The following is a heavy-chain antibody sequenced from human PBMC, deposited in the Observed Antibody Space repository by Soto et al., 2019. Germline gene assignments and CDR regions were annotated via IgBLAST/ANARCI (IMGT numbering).Heavy chain of an antibody. CDR2: IYHSGST. D-gene: IGHD4-17*01. J-gene: IGHJ5*02. V-gene: IGHV4-4*02. Sequence: QVQLQESGPGLVKPSGTLSLTCAVSGDSITRVNWWSWVRQAPGKGLEWIGEIYHSGSTNYNPSLKRRVSISVDTSNNLFSLILTSVTAADTAVYYCAKGDDYGDRGGGFDPWGQGTLVTVSS. CDR3: AKGDDYGDRGGGFDP. CDR1: GDSITRVNW.